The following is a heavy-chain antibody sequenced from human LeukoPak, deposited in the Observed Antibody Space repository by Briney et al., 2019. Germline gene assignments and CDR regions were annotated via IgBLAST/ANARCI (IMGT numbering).Heavy chain of an antibody. D-gene: IGHD3-16*01. CDR3: ARVLYGSGYYYGMDV. CDR2: IYPGDSDT. CDR1: GYSFTSYW. J-gene: IGHJ6*04. Sequence: GGSLKISCKGSGYSFTSYWIGWVRQMPGKGLEWMGIIYPGDSDTRYSPSFQGQVTISADKSISTAYLQWSSLKASDTAMYYCARVLYGSGYYYGMDVWGKGTTVTVSS. V-gene: IGHV5-51*01.